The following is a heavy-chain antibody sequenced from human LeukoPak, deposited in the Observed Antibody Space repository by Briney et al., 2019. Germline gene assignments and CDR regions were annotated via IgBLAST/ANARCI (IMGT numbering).Heavy chain of an antibody. CDR3: AREAVATPSFDY. CDR1: GFTFRSYG. D-gene: IGHD5-12*01. V-gene: IGHV3-33*01. CDR2: IWYDGSNK. Sequence: GGSLRLSCAASGFTFRSYGMHWVRQAPGKGLEWVAVIWYDGSNKYYADSVKGRFTISRDNSKNTLYLQMNSLRAEDTAVYSCAREAVATPSFDYWGQGTLVTVSS. J-gene: IGHJ4*02.